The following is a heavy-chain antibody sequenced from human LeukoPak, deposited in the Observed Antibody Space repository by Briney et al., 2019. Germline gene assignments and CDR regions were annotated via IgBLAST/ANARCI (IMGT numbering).Heavy chain of an antibody. D-gene: IGHD3-9*01. Sequence: PSETLSLTCTDSGGSISSSSYYWGWIRQPPGKGLEWIGSIYYSGSTYYNPSLKSRVTISVDTSKNQFSLKLSSVTAADTAVYYCARDDRDLTGYYYFDYWGQGTLVTVSS. CDR2: IYYSGST. J-gene: IGHJ4*02. CDR3: ARDDRDLTGYYYFDY. V-gene: IGHV4-39*07. CDR1: GGSISSSSYY.